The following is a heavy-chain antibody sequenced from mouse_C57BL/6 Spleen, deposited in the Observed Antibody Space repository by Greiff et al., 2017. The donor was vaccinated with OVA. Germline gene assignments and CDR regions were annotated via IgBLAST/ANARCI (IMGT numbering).Heavy chain of an antibody. D-gene: IGHD2-3*01. CDR3: SIYDSYWYFDV. Sequence: DVHLVESEGGLVQPGSSMKLSCTASGFTFSDYYMAWVRQVPEKGLEWVANINYDGSSTYYLDSLKSRFIISRDNAKNILYLQMSSLKSEDTATYYCSIYDSYWYFDVWGTGTTVTVSS. V-gene: IGHV5-16*01. CDR1: GFTFSDYY. J-gene: IGHJ1*03. CDR2: INYDGSST.